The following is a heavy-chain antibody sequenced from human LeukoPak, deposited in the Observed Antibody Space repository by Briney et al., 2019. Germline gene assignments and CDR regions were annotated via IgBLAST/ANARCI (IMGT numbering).Heavy chain of an antibody. Sequence: SQTLSLTCAISGDSVSSNSAAWNWIRQSPSRGLEWLGRTYYRSKWYNDYAVSVKSRITINPDTSKNQLSLQLNSVTPEDTAVYYCARAPITGTTLLYWYFDLWGRGTLVTVSS. J-gene: IGHJ2*01. V-gene: IGHV6-1*01. CDR1: GDSVSSNSAA. D-gene: IGHD1-7*01. CDR3: ARAPITGTTLLYWYFDL. CDR2: TYYRSKWYN.